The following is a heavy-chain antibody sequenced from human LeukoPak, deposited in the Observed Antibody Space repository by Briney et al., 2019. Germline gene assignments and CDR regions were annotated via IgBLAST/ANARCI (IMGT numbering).Heavy chain of an antibody. CDR3: ARDRSAQQLVRAGFDP. V-gene: IGHV4-39*07. Sequence: SETLSLTCTVSGGSISGSSYYWGWIRQPPGKGLEWIGSIYYSGSTNYNPSLKSRVTISVDTSKNQFSLKLSSVTAADTAVYYCARDRSAQQLVRAGFDPWGQGTLVTVSS. J-gene: IGHJ5*02. D-gene: IGHD6-6*01. CDR1: GGSISGSSYY. CDR2: IYYSGST.